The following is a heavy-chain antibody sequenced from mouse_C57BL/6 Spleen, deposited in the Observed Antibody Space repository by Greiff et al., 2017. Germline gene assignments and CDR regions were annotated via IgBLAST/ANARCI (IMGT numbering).Heavy chain of an antibody. CDR3: ARDAHSRDYFDY. CDR2: ISDGGSYT. CDR1: GFTFSSSA. V-gene: IGHV5-4*01. Sequence: EVHLVESGGGLVKPGGSLKLSCAASGFTFSSSAMSWVRQTPEKRLEWVATISDGGSYTYYPDNVKGRFTISRDNAKNNLYLQMSHLKSEDTAMYYCARDAHSRDYFDYWGQGTTLTVSS. J-gene: IGHJ2*01.